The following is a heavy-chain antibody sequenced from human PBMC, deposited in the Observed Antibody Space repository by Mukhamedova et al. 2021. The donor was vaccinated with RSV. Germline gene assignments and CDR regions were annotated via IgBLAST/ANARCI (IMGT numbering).Heavy chain of an antibody. V-gene: IGHV3-15*01. Sequence: TDYAAPVKGRFTISRDDSKNTLYLQMNSLKTEDTAVYYCTSPLPGRFDYWGQGTLVTVSS. J-gene: IGHJ4*02. CDR2: T. CDR3: TSPLPGRFDY.